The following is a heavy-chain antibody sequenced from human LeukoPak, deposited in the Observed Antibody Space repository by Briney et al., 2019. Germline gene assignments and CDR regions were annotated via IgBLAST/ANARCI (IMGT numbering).Heavy chain of an antibody. CDR3: AKDYDILTGYYPNYMDV. V-gene: IGHV3-30*02. J-gene: IGHJ6*03. D-gene: IGHD3-9*01. CDR1: GFTFSSYG. CDR2: IRYDGSNK. Sequence: GGSLRLSCAASGFTFSSYGMHWVRQAPGKGLEWVAFIRYDGSNKYHADSVKGRFTISRDNSKNTLYLQMNSLRAEDTAVHYCAKDYDILTGYYPNYMDVWGKGTTVTISS.